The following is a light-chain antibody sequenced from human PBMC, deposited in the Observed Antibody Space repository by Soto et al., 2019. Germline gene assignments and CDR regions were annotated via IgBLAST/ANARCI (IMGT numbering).Light chain of an antibody. CDR1: SNDVGYYKY. CDR3: SSYTTAYTQV. J-gene: IGLJ3*02. V-gene: IGLV2-14*01. CDR2: EVT. Sequence: QSVLSQPASVSGSPGQSITISCTGTSNDVGYYKYVSWYQQHPGQAPKLMISEVTTRPSGVSDRFSGSKSGNTASLTIPRLQAEDEAHYYCSSYTTAYTQVFGGGTKLTVL.